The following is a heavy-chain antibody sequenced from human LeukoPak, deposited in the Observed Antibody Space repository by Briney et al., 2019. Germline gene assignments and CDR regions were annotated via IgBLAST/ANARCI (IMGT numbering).Heavy chain of an antibody. D-gene: IGHD1-14*01. CDR3: ARGLNNRKSGRPFDVFEI. CDR1: GGSFSTYY. Sequence: SETLSLTCTVSGGSFSTYYWSWIRQPPGKGLEWIGYVYYSGSTNYNPSLKSRVTISADTSKHQFSLRLSSVPAADTAVYYCARGLNNRKSGRPFDVFEIWGQGTMVTVSS. J-gene: IGHJ3*02. V-gene: IGHV4-59*01. CDR2: VYYSGST.